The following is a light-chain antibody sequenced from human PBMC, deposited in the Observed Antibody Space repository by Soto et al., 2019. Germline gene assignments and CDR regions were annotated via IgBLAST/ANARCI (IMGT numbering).Light chain of an antibody. CDR1: QSVSSN. CDR2: SAS. CDR3: QQYNNWPIT. J-gene: IGKJ5*01. V-gene: IGKV3-15*01. Sequence: EIVMTQCPATLSVSPGERATLSCRASQSVSSNLALYQQKPGQAPRLLIYSASTRAADIPVRFSGSGSGTEFTLTISSLQSEDFAVYCCQQYNNWPITFGQGTRLEIK.